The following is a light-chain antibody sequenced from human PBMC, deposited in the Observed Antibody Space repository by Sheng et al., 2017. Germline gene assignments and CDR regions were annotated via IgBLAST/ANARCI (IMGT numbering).Light chain of an antibody. CDR1: STDIGSS. CDR2: EVS. CDR3: SSYSTSSTLVV. J-gene: IGLJ2*01. V-gene: IGLV2-14*02. Sequence: QSALTQPASVSGSPGQSITISCTGTSTDIGSSVSWYQQHPGKAPKLIIYEVSERPSGVSDRFSGSKSGNTASLTISGLQTEDEADYYCSSYSTSSTLVVFGGGTELTVL.